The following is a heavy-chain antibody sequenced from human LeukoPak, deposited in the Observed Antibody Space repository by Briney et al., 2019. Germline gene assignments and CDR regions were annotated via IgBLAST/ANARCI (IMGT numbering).Heavy chain of an antibody. V-gene: IGHV6-1*01. CDR2: TYYRSKWYS. Sequence: SQTLSLICAISGDSISSNRAAWNWIRQSPSRGLEWLGRTYYRSKWYSDYAVSVKARITIIPDTSKNHFSLHLDPVTPEDTAVFFYTRVVEYYYILTGAPNGDNDFDSWGQGTLVTVSS. CDR1: GDSISSNRAA. J-gene: IGHJ4*02. CDR3: TRVVEYYYILTGAPNGDNDFDS. D-gene: IGHD3-9*01.